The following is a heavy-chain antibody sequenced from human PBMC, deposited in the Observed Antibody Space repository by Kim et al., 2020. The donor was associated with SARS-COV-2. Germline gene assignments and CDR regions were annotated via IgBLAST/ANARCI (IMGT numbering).Heavy chain of an antibody. CDR3: ARFRSGSYYYGMDV. V-gene: IGHV3-30-3*01. CDR2: ISYDGSNK. J-gene: IGHJ6*02. Sequence: GGSLRLSCAASGFTFSSYAMHSVRQAPGKGLEWVAVISYDGSNKYYADSVKGRFTISRDNSKNTLYLQMNSLRAEDTAVYYCARFRSGSYYYGMDVWGQGTTVTVSS. D-gene: IGHD3-10*01. CDR1: GFTFSSYA.